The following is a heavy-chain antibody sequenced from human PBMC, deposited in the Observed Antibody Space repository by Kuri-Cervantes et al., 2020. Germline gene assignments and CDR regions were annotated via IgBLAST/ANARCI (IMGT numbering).Heavy chain of an antibody. J-gene: IGHJ3*02. D-gene: IGHD2-15*01. CDR1: GYTFTGYY. Sequence: ASVKVSCKASGYTFTGYYVHWVRRAPGQGLEWMGWINPNSGGTKYAQKFQGRVTMTRDTSISTAYMELSRLRSDDTAVYYCARVCPGCYGFDIWGQGTMVTVSS. CDR2: INPNSGGT. V-gene: IGHV1-2*02. CDR3: ARVCPGCYGFDI.